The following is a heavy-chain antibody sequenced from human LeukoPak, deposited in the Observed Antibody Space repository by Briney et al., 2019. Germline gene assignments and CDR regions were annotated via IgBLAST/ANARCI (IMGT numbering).Heavy chain of an antibody. CDR2: IYHSGST. Sequence: SETLSLTCAVSGGSISSSNWWSWVRQPPGKGLEWIGEIYHSGSTNYNPSLKSRVTISVDKSKNQFSLKLTSVTAADTAVYYCARDSEGYCSSTSCSPGRAFDIWGQGTMVTVSS. D-gene: IGHD2-2*01. CDR1: GGSISSSNW. V-gene: IGHV4-4*02. J-gene: IGHJ3*02. CDR3: ARDSEGYCSSTSCSPGRAFDI.